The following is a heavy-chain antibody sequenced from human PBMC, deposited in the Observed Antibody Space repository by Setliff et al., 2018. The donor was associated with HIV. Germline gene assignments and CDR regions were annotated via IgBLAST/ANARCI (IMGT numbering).Heavy chain of an antibody. Sequence: SETLSLTCTVSGGSISSHYWSWIRQPPGKGLEWIGYIYHSGSTYYNPSLKSRLTMSVDTSKNQFSLRLRSVTAADTAVYYCARGLTMTPDYWGQGALVTVSS. J-gene: IGHJ4*02. CDR3: ARGLTMTPDY. CDR1: GGSISSHY. V-gene: IGHV4-59*11. CDR2: IYHSGST. D-gene: IGHD5-12*01.